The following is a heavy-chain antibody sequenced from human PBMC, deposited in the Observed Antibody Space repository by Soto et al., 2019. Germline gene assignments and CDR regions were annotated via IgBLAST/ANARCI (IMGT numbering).Heavy chain of an antibody. CDR1: GGSISSYY. CDR3: ASSSTTVSVNGY. D-gene: IGHD4-17*01. V-gene: IGHV4-59*01. Sequence: QVQLQESGPGLVKPSETLSLTCTVSGGSISSYYWSWIRQPPGKGLEWIGYIYYSGSTNYNPSPKSRVTISVDTSKNQFSLKLSSVTAADTAVYYCASSSTTVSVNGYWGQGTLVTVSS. J-gene: IGHJ4*02. CDR2: IYYSGST.